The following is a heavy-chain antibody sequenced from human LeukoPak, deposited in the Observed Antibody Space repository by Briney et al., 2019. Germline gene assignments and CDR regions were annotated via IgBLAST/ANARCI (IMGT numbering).Heavy chain of an antibody. V-gene: IGHV1-18*01. Sequence: GASVKVSCKASGYTFTSYGISWVRQAPGQGLEWMGWISAYNGNTNYAQKLQGRVTMTRDTSTSTAYMELRSLRSDDTAVYYCARDNAKQWLVRPRDAFDIWGQGTMVTVSS. CDR1: GYTFTSYG. J-gene: IGHJ3*02. CDR2: ISAYNGNT. CDR3: ARDNAKQWLVRPRDAFDI. D-gene: IGHD6-19*01.